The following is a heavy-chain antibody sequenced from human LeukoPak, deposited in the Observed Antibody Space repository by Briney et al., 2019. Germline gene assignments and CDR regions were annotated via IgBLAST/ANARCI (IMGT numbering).Heavy chain of an antibody. V-gene: IGHV4-39*07. Sequence: SETLSLTCTVSGGSISSSSYYWGWIRQPPGKGLEWIGTIYYSGSTYYNPSLKSRVTISVDTSKNQFSLKLSSVTAADTAVYYCAELGITMIGGVWGKGTTVTISS. CDR1: GGSISSSSYY. J-gene: IGHJ6*04. D-gene: IGHD3-10*02. CDR3: AELGITMIGGV. CDR2: IYYSGST.